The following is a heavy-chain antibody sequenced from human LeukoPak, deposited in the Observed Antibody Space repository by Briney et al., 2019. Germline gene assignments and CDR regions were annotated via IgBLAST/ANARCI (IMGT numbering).Heavy chain of an antibody. J-gene: IGHJ5*02. Sequence: PSEALSLTCTVSGGSIRSSYYYWGWIRQPPGVGLVWIGSIYDSGSTYYNPSLKSRVTISVDTAKNQSSLKLNSVTAAATAVYYCARHYGPWGQGTLVTVSS. CDR2: IYDSGST. CDR1: GGSIRSSYYY. D-gene: IGHD3-10*01. V-gene: IGHV4-39*01. CDR3: ARHYGP.